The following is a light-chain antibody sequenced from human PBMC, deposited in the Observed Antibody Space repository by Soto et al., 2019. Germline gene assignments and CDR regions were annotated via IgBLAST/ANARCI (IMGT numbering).Light chain of an antibody. CDR3: CSYAGSFTWV. Sequence: QLVLTQPRSVSGSPGQSVTISCTGTSSDVGAYDYVSWYQQHPGKAPKLMIYTNTKRPSGVPDRFSGSKSGNTASLTISGLQAEDEADYYCCSYAGSFTWVFGGGTKLTVL. CDR1: SSDVGAYDY. V-gene: IGLV2-11*01. J-gene: IGLJ3*02. CDR2: TNT.